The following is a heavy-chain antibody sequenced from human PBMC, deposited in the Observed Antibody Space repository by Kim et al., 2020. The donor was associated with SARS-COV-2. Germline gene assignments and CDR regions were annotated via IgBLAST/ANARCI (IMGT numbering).Heavy chain of an antibody. V-gene: IGHV1-69*13. J-gene: IGHJ4*02. CDR3: ARGRIVGAIQNYFDY. CDR2: IIPIFGAA. D-gene: IGHD1-26*01. Sequence: SGKVSCKASGGTFSNYAISWVRQAPGQGLEWMGGIIPIFGAANYAQKFQGRVTITADESTSTAYMELSSLRSEDTAVYYCARGRIVGAIQNYFDYWGQGTLVIVSS. CDR1: GGTFSNYA.